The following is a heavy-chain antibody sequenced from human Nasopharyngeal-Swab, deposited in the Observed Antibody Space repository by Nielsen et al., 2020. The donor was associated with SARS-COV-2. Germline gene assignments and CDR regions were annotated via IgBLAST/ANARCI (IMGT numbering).Heavy chain of an antibody. Sequence: SETLSLTCTVSGGSISSGSYYWSWIRQPAGKGLEWIGRIYTSGSTNYNPSLKSRVTISVDTSKNQFSLKLSSVTAADTAVYYCARVRGGCSGGSCYLMDVWGQGTTVTVS. CDR3: ARVRGGCSGGSCYLMDV. D-gene: IGHD2-15*01. CDR2: IYTSGST. V-gene: IGHV4-61*02. CDR1: GGSISSGSYY. J-gene: IGHJ6*02.